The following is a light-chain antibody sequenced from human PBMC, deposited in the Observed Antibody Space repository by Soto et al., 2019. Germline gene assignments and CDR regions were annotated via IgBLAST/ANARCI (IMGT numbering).Light chain of an antibody. Sequence: EVVMTQSPATLSVSPGEGASLSCRASQGIVDTLAWYQHKRGHAPRLLICDTSTRATGVPARFSGSRSGTEFPLNINSLQSEDFEVYFCQRHNYWPLISGGGTTVDI. V-gene: IGKV3-15*01. CDR3: QRHNYWPLI. CDR1: QGIVDT. CDR2: DTS. J-gene: IGKJ4*01.